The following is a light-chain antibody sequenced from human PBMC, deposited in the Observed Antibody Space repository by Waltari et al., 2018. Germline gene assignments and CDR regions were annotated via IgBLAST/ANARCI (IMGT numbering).Light chain of an antibody. CDR2: NDR. CDR3: QVWDSGSDHWV. J-gene: IGLJ3*02. V-gene: IGLV3-21*02. CDR1: NIATKS. Sequence: SYVLTQPPSVSVAPGQTARLTWGGNNIATKSVHWYQQRPGQAPVLVVYNDRDRPSGIPERFSGSNSGNTATLTISRVEAGDEADYYCQVWDSGSDHWVFGGGTKLTVL.